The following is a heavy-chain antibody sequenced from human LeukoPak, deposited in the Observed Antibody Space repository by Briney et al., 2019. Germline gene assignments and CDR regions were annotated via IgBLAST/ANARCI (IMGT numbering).Heavy chain of an antibody. CDR3: AGGTYYFDY. CDR2: INHSGST. D-gene: IGHD3-16*01. V-gene: IGHV4-34*01. Sequence: SETLSLTCAVYGGSFSDYSWNWIRQPPGKGLEWIGEINHSGSTNCNPSLKSRVTISVDTSKNQFSLKLSSVTAADTAVYYCAGGTYYFDYWGQGTLVTVSS. J-gene: IGHJ4*02. CDR1: GGSFSDYS.